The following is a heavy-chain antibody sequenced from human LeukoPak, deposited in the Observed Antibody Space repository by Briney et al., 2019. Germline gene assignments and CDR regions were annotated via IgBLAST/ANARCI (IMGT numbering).Heavy chain of an antibody. CDR2: IIPIFGTA. CDR3: AKGYYDYVWGSYYFDY. Sequence: ASVKVSCKASGGTFSSYAISWVRQAPGQWLEWMGGIIPIFGTANYAQKFQGRVTITTDESTSTAYMELSSLRSEDTAVYYCAKGYYDYVWGSYYFDYWGQGTLVTVSS. J-gene: IGHJ4*02. D-gene: IGHD3-16*01. V-gene: IGHV1-69*05. CDR1: GGTFSSYA.